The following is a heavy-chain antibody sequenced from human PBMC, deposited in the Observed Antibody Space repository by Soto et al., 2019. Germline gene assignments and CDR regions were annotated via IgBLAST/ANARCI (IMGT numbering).Heavy chain of an antibody. V-gene: IGHV1-18*01. CDR3: ARGRYGDY. CDR2: ISAHNGNT. D-gene: IGHD1-1*01. CDR1: GYAFTTYG. J-gene: IGHJ4*02. Sequence: QVHLVQSGAEVKKPGASVKVSCKGSGYAFTTYGITWVRQAPGQGLEWMGWISAHNGNTNYAQKLQGRVTVTRDTSTSTVYMELSSLRSDDKYVYYCARGRYGDYWGQGALVTVSS.